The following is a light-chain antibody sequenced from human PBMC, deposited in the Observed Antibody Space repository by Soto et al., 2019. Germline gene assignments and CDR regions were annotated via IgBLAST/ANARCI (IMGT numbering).Light chain of an antibody. Sequence: IRLTQSPSTLSLSTGERATLSCRASPSVTNFLAWYQQKPGQAPRLLIYDAFNRATGIPARFSGSGSGTDFTLTISSLEPEDSAVYYCQQRNVWPPVTFGQGTRLAI. CDR1: PSVTNF. CDR3: QQRNVWPPVT. J-gene: IGKJ5*01. CDR2: DAF. V-gene: IGKV3-11*01.